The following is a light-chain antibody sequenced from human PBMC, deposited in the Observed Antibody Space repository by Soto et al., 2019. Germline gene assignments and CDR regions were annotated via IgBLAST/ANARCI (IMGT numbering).Light chain of an antibody. J-gene: IGLJ2*01. CDR1: NIGSKS. V-gene: IGLV3-21*04. CDR3: QVWDSSSDHVV. Sequence: SYELTQPPSVSVAPGKTASITCGGNNIGSKSVHWYQQKPAQAPVLVIYYDTDRPSGIPERFSGSNSGNTATLTISRVEAGDEADYYCQVWDSSSDHVVFGGGTKLTVL. CDR2: YDT.